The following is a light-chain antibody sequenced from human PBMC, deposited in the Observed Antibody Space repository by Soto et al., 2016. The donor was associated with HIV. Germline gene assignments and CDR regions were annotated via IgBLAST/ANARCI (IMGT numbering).Light chain of an antibody. J-gene: IGKJ5*01. CDR1: QGISNY. CDR2: GAS. V-gene: IGKV1-27*01. CDR3: QKXSNAPVT. Sequence: DIQMTQSPSSLSASVGDRVTITCRASQGISNYLAWYQQKPGKVPKLLISGASTLQSGVPSRFSGSGSGTDFTLTISSLQPEDVATYYCQKXSNAPVTFGQETRLEIK.